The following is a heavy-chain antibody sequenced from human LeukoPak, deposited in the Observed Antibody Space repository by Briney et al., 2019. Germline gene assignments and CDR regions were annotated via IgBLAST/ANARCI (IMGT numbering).Heavy chain of an antibody. D-gene: IGHD3-3*01. J-gene: IGHJ5*02. CDR1: GFTFSFYW. Sequence: PGGSLRLSCAASGFTFSFYWMSWVRQAPGKGLEWVANIKQDGSEKYYVDSVKGRFTISRDNAKNSVYLQMNSLRAEDTAVYYCARIITIFGGVFDHWGQGTLVTVSS. CDR3: ARIITIFGGVFDH. V-gene: IGHV3-7*01. CDR2: IKQDGSEK.